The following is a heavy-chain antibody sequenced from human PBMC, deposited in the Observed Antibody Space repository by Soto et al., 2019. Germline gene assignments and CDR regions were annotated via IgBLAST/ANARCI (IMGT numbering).Heavy chain of an antibody. V-gene: IGHV4-59*05. CDR3: ASPKIAFYNWFDP. CDR2: IYYSGST. Sequence: SETLSLTCTVSGGSISSYYWSWIRQPPGKGLEWIGSIYYSGSTYYNPSLKSRVTISVDTSKNQFSLRLSSVTAADTAVYYCASPKIAFYNWFDPWGQGTLVTVSS. CDR1: GGSISSYY. J-gene: IGHJ5*02. D-gene: IGHD3-3*02.